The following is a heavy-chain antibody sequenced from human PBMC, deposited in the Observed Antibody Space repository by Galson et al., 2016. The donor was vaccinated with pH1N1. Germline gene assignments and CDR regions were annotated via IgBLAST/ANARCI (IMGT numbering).Heavy chain of an antibody. CDR2: VYHSGTA. CDR1: GFHITNTNW. D-gene: IGHD5-12*01. J-gene: IGHJ4*02. Sequence: ETLSLTCGVSGFHITNTNWWGWIRQPPGKGLEWIGSVYHSGTAYYNPSLKSRVTISVDTSKNQFSVKLRSVTAADTAVYYCARHDYWHSLDYWSQGIQVTV. V-gene: IGHV4-38-2*01. CDR3: ARHDYWHSLDY.